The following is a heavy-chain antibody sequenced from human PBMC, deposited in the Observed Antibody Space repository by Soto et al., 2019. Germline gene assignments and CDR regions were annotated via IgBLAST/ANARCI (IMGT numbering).Heavy chain of an antibody. Sequence: SGPTLVNPPQTLPPTCTFSGFSLSTRGGGVGWNPQPPGKALEWLALIYWNDDKRYSPSLKSRLTITKDTSKNQVVLTMTNMDPVDTATYYCAHSHLRTGYYRLVGAFDIWGQGTMVTVSS. J-gene: IGHJ3*02. CDR3: AHSHLRTGYYRLVGAFDI. CDR2: IYWNDDK. V-gene: IGHV2-5*01. CDR1: GFSLSTRGGG. D-gene: IGHD3-3*01.